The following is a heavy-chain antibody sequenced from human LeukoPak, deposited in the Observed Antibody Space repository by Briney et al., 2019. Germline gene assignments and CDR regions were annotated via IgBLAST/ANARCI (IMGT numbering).Heavy chain of an antibody. CDR3: AKGPYYYDSSGYYSIDY. Sequence: GGSLRLSCAASGFTFNSYWMTWVRQAPGKGLEWVANIRQDGSDKYYLGSVKGRFTISRDSAKNSLYLQMNSLTAEDTAVYYCAKGPYYYDSSGYYSIDYWGEGTLVTVSS. CDR2: IRQDGSDK. D-gene: IGHD3-22*01. V-gene: IGHV3-7*01. CDR1: GFTFNSYW. J-gene: IGHJ4*02.